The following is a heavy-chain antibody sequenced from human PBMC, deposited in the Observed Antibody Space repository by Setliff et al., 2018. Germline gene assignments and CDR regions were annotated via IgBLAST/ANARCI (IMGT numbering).Heavy chain of an antibody. J-gene: IGHJ4*02. CDR3: ARDKNGYNDY. V-gene: IGHV4-59*01. Sequence: ASETLSLTCTVSGGSISSSYWSWIRQPPGKGLEWIGYFYHSGSMNYSPSLKGRVTMSVDTSKNQFSLKLSSVTAADTAVYYCARDKNGYNDYWGQGTLVTVSS. CDR1: GGSISSSY. D-gene: IGHD5-12*01. CDR2: FYHSGSM.